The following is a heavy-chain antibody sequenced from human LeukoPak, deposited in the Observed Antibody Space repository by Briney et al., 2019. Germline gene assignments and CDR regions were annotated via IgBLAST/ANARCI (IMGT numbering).Heavy chain of an antibody. CDR1: GFTFSDYY. V-gene: IGHV3-11*01. D-gene: IGHD3-3*01. J-gene: IGHJ4*02. CDR3: AKAPSSLRFLEWFGDY. CDR2: ISSSGSTI. Sequence: AGGSLRLSCAASGFTFSDYYMSWIRQAPGKGLEWVSYISSSGSTIYYADSVKGRFTISRDNSKNTLYLQMNSLRAEDTAVYYCAKAPSSLRFLEWFGDYWGQGTLVTVSS.